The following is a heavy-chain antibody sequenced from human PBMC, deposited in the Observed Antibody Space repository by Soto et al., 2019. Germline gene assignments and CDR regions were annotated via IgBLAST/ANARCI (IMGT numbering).Heavy chain of an antibody. Sequence: QVQLQGSGPRLVKPSQTLSLTCSVSGASISSGAYFWTWIRHHPGKGLEWIGYIYYSGSTSSTYQDPSLQGRVTIPVDTSKNLFSVRLTSVTAADTATYYCARDKCPDTYGHTRVRDYPSAMDVWGQGTTVIVSS. CDR2: IYYSGST. J-gene: IGHJ6*02. V-gene: IGHV4-31*03. CDR1: GASISSGAYF. CDR3: ARDKCPDTYGHTRVRDYPSAMDV. D-gene: IGHD5-18*01.